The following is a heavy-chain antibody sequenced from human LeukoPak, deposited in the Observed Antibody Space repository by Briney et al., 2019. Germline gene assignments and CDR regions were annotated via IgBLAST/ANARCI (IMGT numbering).Heavy chain of an antibody. J-gene: IGHJ4*02. CDR2: ICANDGNT. CDR3: AKGSGSSCYSPCDY. Sequence: PGGSPRPSCAASGLTFRNYAMSWVRQAPGKGLEWVSVICANDGNTYYADAVKGRFTISRDNSKDTLYLQMDSLRAEDTAVYYCAKGSGSSCYSPCDYWGQGILVTVSS. CDR1: GLTFRNYA. V-gene: IGHV3-23*01. D-gene: IGHD2-15*01.